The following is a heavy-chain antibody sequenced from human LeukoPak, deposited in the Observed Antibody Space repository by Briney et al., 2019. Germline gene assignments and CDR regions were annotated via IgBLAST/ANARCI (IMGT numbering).Heavy chain of an antibody. CDR2: ISSRSSTI. CDR3: ARVDRWNFRAAFDY. Sequence: PGGSLRLSCAASGFPFRNYSMNWVRQAPGKGLEWISCISSRSSTIFYADSVKGRFTISRDNAKNSLYLQMNSLRAEDTAVYYCARVDRWNFRAAFDYWGQGTLVTVSS. D-gene: IGHD1-7*01. J-gene: IGHJ4*02. V-gene: IGHV3-48*01. CDR1: GFPFRNYS.